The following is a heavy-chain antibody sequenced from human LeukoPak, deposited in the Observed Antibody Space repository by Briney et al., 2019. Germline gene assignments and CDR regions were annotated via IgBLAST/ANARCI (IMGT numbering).Heavy chain of an antibody. Sequence: GGSLRLSCAAPGFTFSDYYMSWIRQAPGKGLEWVSYISSSSSYTNYADSVKGRFTISRDNAKNSLYPQMNSLRAEDTAVYYCASGDYGDSGYWGQGTLVTVSS. D-gene: IGHD4-17*01. CDR2: ISSSSSYT. CDR1: GFTFSDYY. J-gene: IGHJ4*02. CDR3: ASGDYGDSGY. V-gene: IGHV3-11*06.